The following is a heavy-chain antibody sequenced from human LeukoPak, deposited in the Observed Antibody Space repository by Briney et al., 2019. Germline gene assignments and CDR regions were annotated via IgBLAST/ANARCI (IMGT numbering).Heavy chain of an antibody. Sequence: PGGSLRLSCAASGFTFSSHWMHWVRQAPGTGLVWVARINIDASTTTYVDSVKGRFTISRDNDQNTLYLQMNSLRAEDTAVYYCASSIAARPVDYWGQGTLVTVSS. CDR1: GFTFSSHW. D-gene: IGHD6-6*01. V-gene: IGHV3-74*01. J-gene: IGHJ4*02. CDR3: ASSIAARPVDY. CDR2: INIDASTT.